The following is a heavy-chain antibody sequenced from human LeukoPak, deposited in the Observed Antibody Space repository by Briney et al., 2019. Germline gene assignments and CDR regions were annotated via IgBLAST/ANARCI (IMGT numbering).Heavy chain of an antibody. CDR2: IYSGGST. CDR1: GFTVSSNY. J-gene: IGHJ4*02. Sequence: PGGSLRLSCAASGFTVSSNYMSWVRQAPGKGLEWVSVIYSGGSTYYADSVKGRFTISRDNSKNTLYLQMNSLRAEDTAVYYCARAEDSSGYYNYYFDYWGQGTLVTVSS. V-gene: IGHV3-53*01. D-gene: IGHD3-22*01. CDR3: ARAEDSSGYYNYYFDY.